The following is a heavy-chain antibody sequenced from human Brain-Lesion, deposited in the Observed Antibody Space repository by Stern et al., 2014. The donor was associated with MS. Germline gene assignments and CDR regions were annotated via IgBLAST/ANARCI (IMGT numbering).Heavy chain of an antibody. CDR3: ARDQRGITIFGVVTDYYYLGMDV. Sequence: VQLVESGAEVKKPGASVKVSCKTSGYIFTGYYIHRVRQAPGQGLEWMAWINPNTGGTKYAKKFQGRVTMSRDTSISTAYVELSSLTSDDTAVYYCARDQRGITIFGVVTDYYYLGMDVWGQGTTVTVSS. D-gene: IGHD3-3*01. CDR1: GYIFTGYY. CDR2: INPNTGGT. V-gene: IGHV1-2*02. J-gene: IGHJ6*02.